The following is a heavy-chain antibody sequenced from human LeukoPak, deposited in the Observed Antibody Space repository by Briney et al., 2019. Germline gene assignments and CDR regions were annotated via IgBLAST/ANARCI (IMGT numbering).Heavy chain of an antibody. CDR3: ASEDMVRGVHDY. CDR1: GFTFSSYA. J-gene: IGHJ4*02. V-gene: IGHV1-3*01. D-gene: IGHD3-10*01. Sequence: GGSLRLSCAASGFTFSSYAMHWVRQAPGQRLEWMGWINAGNGNTKYSQKFQGRVTITRDTSASTAYMELSSLRSEDTAVYYCASEDMVRGVHDYWGQGTLVTVSS. CDR2: INAGNGNT.